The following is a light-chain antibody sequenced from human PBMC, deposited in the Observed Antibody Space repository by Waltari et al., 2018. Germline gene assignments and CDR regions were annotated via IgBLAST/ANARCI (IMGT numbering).Light chain of an antibody. Sequence: FMLTHPHSVSESPGKTITISCTRSSGSIASNFVHWYQQRPCCAPTTVFYEDHQRPSGVPDRISGAVDRSSNSASLTISGRRTENESEYSCQCYDGSGSWVFGGGHNLTVL. V-gene: IGLV6-57*03. CDR2: EDH. CDR1: SGSIASNF. CDR3: QCYDGSGSWV. J-gene: IGLJ3*02.